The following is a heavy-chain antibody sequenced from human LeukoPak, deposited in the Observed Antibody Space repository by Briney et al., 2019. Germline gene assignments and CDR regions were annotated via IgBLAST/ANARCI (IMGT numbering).Heavy chain of an antibody. CDR3: ARERKDYDILTGYYSDAFDI. CDR1: GGSISSYY. J-gene: IGHJ3*02. Sequence: SGTLSLTCTVSGGSISSYYWSWIRQPPGKGLEWIGYIYYSGSTNYNPSLKSRVTISVDTSKNQFSLKLSSVTAADTAVYYCARERKDYDILTGYYSDAFDIWGQGTMVTVSS. CDR2: IYYSGST. D-gene: IGHD3-9*01. V-gene: IGHV4-59*01.